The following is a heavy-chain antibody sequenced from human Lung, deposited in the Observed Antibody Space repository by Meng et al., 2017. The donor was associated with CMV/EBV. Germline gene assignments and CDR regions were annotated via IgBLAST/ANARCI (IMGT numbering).Heavy chain of an antibody. V-gene: IGHV1-18*01. CDR2: ISVKNGEA. D-gene: IGHD6-13*01. CDR3: ARYVPNGSFWYFDF. CDR1: CYIFTNYD. Sequence: QFKLVQSGADAKKPAAPMNVACKASCYIFTNYDISCVRQAPGQGLEWLGWISVKNGEAKYPQNFQGRVTITTDTTTSTAYMELRILTSDDTAVYYCARYVPNGSFWYFDFWGRGTLVTVSS. J-gene: IGHJ2*01.